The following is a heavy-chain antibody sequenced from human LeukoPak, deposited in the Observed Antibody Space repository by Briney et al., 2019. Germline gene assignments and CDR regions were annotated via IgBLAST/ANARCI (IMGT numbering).Heavy chain of an antibody. J-gene: IGHJ5*02. CDR2: INPNSGGT. CDR1: GYTFTSYG. D-gene: IGHD2-15*01. Sequence: GASVKVSCKASGYTFTSYGISWVRQAPGQGLEWMGWINPNSGGTNYAQKFQGWVTMTRDTSISTAYMELSRLRSDDTAVYYCARGGYCSDGSCYEGWFDPWGQGTLVTVSS. CDR3: ARGGYCSDGSCYEGWFDP. V-gene: IGHV1-2*04.